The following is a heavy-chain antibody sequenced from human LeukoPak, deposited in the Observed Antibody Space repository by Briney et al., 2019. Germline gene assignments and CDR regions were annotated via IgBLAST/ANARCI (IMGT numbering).Heavy chain of an antibody. CDR1: GYSFTSYW. CDR2: IYPGDSDT. CDR3: ARHAPLVRGVICYFDH. V-gene: IGHV5-51*01. D-gene: IGHD3-10*01. Sequence: GESLKTSCKGSGYSFTSYWIGWVRQTPGKGLEWMGIIYPGDSDTRYSPSFQGQVTISADKSISTAYLQWSSLKASDTAMYYCARHAPLVRGVICYFDHWGQGTLVTVSS. J-gene: IGHJ4*02.